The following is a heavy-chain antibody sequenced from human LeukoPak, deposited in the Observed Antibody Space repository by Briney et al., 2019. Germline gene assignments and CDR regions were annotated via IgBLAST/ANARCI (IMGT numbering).Heavy chain of an antibody. V-gene: IGHV1-3*01. Sequence: ASVTVSCKASGYTFTSYAMHWVRQAPGQRLEWMGWINAGNGNTKYSQKFQGRVTITRDTSASTAYMELSSLRSEDTAVYYCARGQPDIVATAYFDYWGQGTLVTVSS. CDR1: GYTFTSYA. D-gene: IGHD5-12*01. CDR3: ARGQPDIVATAYFDY. J-gene: IGHJ4*02. CDR2: INAGNGNT.